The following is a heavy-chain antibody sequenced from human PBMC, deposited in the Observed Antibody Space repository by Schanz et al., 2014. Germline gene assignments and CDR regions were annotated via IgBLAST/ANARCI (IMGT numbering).Heavy chain of an antibody. Sequence: QVQLVQSGGEVKKPGASATVSCKASGYTFNNHGISWVRQAPGQGLEWMGGFDPKKGEAIYAQKFQGRVTMTEDTSTGTAYMELRSLTSEDTAVYYCATGPHIVVAFDYWGQGTLVTVSS. CDR3: ATGPHIVVAFDY. J-gene: IGHJ4*02. V-gene: IGHV1-24*01. CDR2: FDPKKGEA. D-gene: IGHD2-21*01. CDR1: GYTFNNHG.